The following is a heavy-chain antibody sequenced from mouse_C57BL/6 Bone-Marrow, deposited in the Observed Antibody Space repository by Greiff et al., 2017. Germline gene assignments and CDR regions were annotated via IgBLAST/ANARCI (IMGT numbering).Heavy chain of an antibody. V-gene: IGHV1-42*01. CDR2: INPSTGGT. CDR1: GYSFTGYY. J-gene: IGHJ3*01. D-gene: IGHD2-3*01. Sequence: VQLKESGPELVKPGASVKISCKASGYSFTGYYMNWVKQSPEKSLEWIGEINPSTGGTTYNQKFKAKATLTVDKSSSTAYMQLKSLTSEDSAVYYCARGRGFYDGYFGFAYWGQGTLVTVSA. CDR3: ARGRGFYDGYFGFAY.